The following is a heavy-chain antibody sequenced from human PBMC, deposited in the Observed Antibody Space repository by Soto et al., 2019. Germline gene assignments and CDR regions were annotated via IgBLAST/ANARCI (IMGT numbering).Heavy chain of an antibody. CDR2: MSSTNSTK. J-gene: IGHJ3*02. V-gene: IGHV3-48*01. D-gene: IGHD2-2*01. Sequence: MXGVRQAPGKGREWVSYMSSTNSTKYYADSVKGRFTISRDNPKNSLYLQMNSLRAEDTAVYYCANDLRYIVLLPGWAFDIWGQGTMVTVSS. CDR3: ANDLRYIVLLPGWAFDI.